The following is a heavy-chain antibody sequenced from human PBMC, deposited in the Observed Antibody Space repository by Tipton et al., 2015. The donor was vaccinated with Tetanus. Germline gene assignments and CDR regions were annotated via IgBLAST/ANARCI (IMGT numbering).Heavy chain of an antibody. CDR2: INHSGST. D-gene: IGHD1-26*01. CDR3: ARARRHSGSQGDRDAFDI. CDR1: GGSFSGYY. Sequence: TLSLTCAVYGGSFSGYYWSWIRQPPGKGLEWIGEINHSGSTNYNPSLKSRVTISVDTSKNQFSLELSSVTAADTAVYYCARARRHSGSQGDRDAFDIWGQGTMVTVSS. J-gene: IGHJ3*02. V-gene: IGHV4-34*01.